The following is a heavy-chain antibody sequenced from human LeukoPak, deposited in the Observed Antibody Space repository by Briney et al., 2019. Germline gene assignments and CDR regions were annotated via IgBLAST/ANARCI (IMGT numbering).Heavy chain of an antibody. CDR1: GGTFSSYA. V-gene: IGHV1-69*13. CDR2: IIPIFGTA. CDR3: ASSYYDSSGYPAFVDY. Sequence: SVKVSCKASGGTFSSYAISWVRQAPGQGLEWMGGIIPIFGTANYAQKFQGRVTITADESTSTAYMELSSLRSEDTAVYYCASSYYDSSGYPAFVDYWGQGTLVTVSS. J-gene: IGHJ4*02. D-gene: IGHD3-22*01.